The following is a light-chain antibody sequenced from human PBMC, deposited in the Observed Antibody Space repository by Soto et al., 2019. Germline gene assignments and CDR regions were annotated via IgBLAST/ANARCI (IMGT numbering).Light chain of an antibody. CDR2: GAS. J-gene: IGKJ1*01. V-gene: IGKV3-20*01. CDR1: QSVTNSF. Sequence: EIVLAQSSCTLSLSPGERATLSCRASQSVTNSFLAWYQQKPGQAPRLLIYGASRRATGIPDRFTGSGSGTDFTLTISRLEPEDFAVYYCQQYVSSPWAFGQGTKVDIK. CDR3: QQYVSSPWA.